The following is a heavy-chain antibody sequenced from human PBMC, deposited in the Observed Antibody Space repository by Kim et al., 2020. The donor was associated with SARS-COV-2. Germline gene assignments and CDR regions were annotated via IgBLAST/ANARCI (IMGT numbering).Heavy chain of an antibody. CDR1: GFTFDDYA. V-gene: IGHV3-9*01. CDR3: AKDEDTAMVTGYFDY. Sequence: GGSLRLSCAASGFTFDDYAMHWVRQAPGKGLEWVSGISWNSGNIGYADSVKGRFTISRDNAKNSLYLQMNSLRAEDTALYYCAKDEDTAMVTGYFDYWGQGTLVTVSS. CDR2: ISWNSGNI. D-gene: IGHD5-18*01. J-gene: IGHJ4*02.